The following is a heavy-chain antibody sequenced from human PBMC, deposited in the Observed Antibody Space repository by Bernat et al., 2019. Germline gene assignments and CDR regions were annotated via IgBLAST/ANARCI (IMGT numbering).Heavy chain of an antibody. CDR2: IYYSGST. V-gene: IGHV4-61*01. CDR1: GGSVSSGSYY. CDR3: AREPAGGGWYFDL. Sequence: QVQLQESGPGLVKPSETLSLTCTVSGGSVSSGSYYWSWIRQPPGKGLEWIGYIYYSGSTNYNPSLKSRVTISVDTSKNQFSLKLSSVTAADTAVYYCAREPAGGGWYFDLWGRGTLVTVSS. J-gene: IGHJ2*01. D-gene: IGHD2-2*01.